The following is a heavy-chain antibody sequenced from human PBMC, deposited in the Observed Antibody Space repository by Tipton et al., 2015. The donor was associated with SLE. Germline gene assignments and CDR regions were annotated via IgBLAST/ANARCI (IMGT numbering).Heavy chain of an antibody. CDR3: ARDKDRYFDL. Sequence: GSLRLSCAASGFTFSAYEMNWVRQAPGKGLEWISYISDSGSSIHYADSVKGRFTISRDNAKNSLYLQVNSLRAEDTGVYYCARDKDRYFDLWGRGTLVTVSS. CDR2: ISDSGSSI. J-gene: IGHJ2*01. V-gene: IGHV3-48*03. CDR1: GFTFSAYE.